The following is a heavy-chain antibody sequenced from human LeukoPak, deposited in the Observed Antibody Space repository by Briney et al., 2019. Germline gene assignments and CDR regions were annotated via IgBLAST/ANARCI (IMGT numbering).Heavy chain of an antibody. Sequence: GGSLRLSCVPRLGWPSVAVMCSGSLAPGKGPEWITFIQFDGSVEYYADSVRGRFTVSRDNSKNTLFLQMDGLRDEDTGVYYCRKVVDSGYDSPYFHYWGQGTVVTVSS. CDR2: IQFDGSVE. V-gene: IGHV3-30*02. CDR3: RKVVDSGYDSPYFHY. J-gene: IGHJ4*02. D-gene: IGHD2-21*01. CDR1: GWPSVAV.